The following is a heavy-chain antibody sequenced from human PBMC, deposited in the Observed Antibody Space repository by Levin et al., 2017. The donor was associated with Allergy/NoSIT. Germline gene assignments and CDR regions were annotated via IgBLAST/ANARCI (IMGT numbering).Heavy chain of an antibody. CDR3: VKGDYAFDH. D-gene: IGHD3-16*01. CDR2: ISWDSSGK. CDR1: GFTFNDWA. V-gene: IGHV3-9*01. J-gene: IGHJ4*02. Sequence: SLKISCAASGFTFNDWAMHWVRQTPGKGLEWVSAISWDSSGKGYAASVRGRFTISRDNAKNSLYLQMDSLRAEDTALYYCVKGDYAFDHWGQGTLVTVSS.